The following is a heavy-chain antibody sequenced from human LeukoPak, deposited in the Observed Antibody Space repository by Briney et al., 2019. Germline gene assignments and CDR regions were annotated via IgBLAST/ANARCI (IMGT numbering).Heavy chain of an antibody. J-gene: IGHJ4*02. CDR2: IIPIFGTA. Sequence: ASVKVSCKASGGTFISYAISWARQAPGQGLEWMGGIIPIFGTANYAQKFQGRVTITADESTGTAYMELSSLRSEDTAVYYCARVGRSSSWRFDYWGQGTLVTVSS. V-gene: IGHV1-69*01. D-gene: IGHD6-13*01. CDR1: GGTFISYA. CDR3: ARVGRSSSWRFDY.